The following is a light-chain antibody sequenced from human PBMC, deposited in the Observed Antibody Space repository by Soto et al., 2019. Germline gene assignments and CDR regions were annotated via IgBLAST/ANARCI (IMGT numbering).Light chain of an antibody. CDR1: QSVSSAY. J-gene: IGKJ2*01. V-gene: IGKV3-20*01. CDR2: GVS. Sequence: EIVLTQSPGTLSLSPGERATLSCRASQSVSSAYLAWYQQIPGQAPRLLIYGVSSTATGIPDRLSGSGSGTDCTLTISRLASEAFAAYYCQESGSSFYTLGQGTKLEIK. CDR3: QESGSSFYT.